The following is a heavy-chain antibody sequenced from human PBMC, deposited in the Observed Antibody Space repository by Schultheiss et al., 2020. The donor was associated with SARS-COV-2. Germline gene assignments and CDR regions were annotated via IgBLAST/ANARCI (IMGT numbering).Heavy chain of an antibody. Sequence: GGSLRLSCAASGFTFSSYEMNWVRQAPGKGLEWVSYISSSGSTIYYADSVKGRFTISRDNAKNSLYLQMNSLRAEDTAVYYCARDGGYSGSYGAAFDIWGQETMVTVSS. CDR2: ISSSGSTI. J-gene: IGHJ3*02. V-gene: IGHV3-48*03. D-gene: IGHD1-26*01. CDR3: ARDGGYSGSYGAAFDI. CDR1: GFTFSSYE.